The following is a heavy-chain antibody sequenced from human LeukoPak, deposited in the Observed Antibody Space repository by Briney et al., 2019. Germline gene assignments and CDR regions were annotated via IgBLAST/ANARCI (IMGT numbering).Heavy chain of an antibody. J-gene: IGHJ4*02. CDR2: ISSSGDT. V-gene: IGHV3-23*01. Sequence: GGSLRLSCAASGFTFSSYAMSWVRQAPGKGLEWVSAISSSGDTYYAGSVRGRFTISRDNSKNTLYLQMNSLRAEDTAVYYCAKDAVGATAYYFDYWGQGTLVTVSS. CDR3: AKDAVGATAYYFDY. D-gene: IGHD1-26*01. CDR1: GFTFSSYA.